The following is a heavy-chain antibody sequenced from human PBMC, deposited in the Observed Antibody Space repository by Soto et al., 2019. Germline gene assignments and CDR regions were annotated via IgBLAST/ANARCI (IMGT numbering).Heavy chain of an antibody. Sequence: QVQLVESGGGVVQPGRSLRLSCAASGFTFSSYGMHWVRQAPGKGLEWVAVIWYDGSNKYYADSVKGRFTISRDNSKNTLYLQMNSLRAEDTAVYYCARTHSRGFYFDYWGQGTLVTVSS. CDR2: IWYDGSNK. CDR1: GFTFSSYG. J-gene: IGHJ4*02. V-gene: IGHV3-33*01. D-gene: IGHD6-19*01. CDR3: ARTHSRGFYFDY.